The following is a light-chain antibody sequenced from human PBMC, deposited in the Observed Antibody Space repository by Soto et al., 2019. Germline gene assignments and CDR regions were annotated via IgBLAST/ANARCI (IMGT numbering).Light chain of an antibody. V-gene: IGKV3-11*01. CDR1: QSVSSF. J-gene: IGKJ4*01. CDR3: QQRSNWPLT. CDR2: DAS. Sequence: EIVMTQSPATLSVSPGERATLSCRASQSVSSFLAWYQQKPGQAPRLLISDASNRATGIPARFSGSGSGTDFTLIISSLAPEDFAVYYCQQRSNWPLTFGGGTKVEIK.